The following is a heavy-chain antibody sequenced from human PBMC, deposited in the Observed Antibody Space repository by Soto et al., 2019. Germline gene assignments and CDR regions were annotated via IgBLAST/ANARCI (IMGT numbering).Heavy chain of an antibody. J-gene: IGHJ6*02. V-gene: IGHV1-46*01. Sequence: ASVKVSCKASGYTLTGYYMDWVRQAPGQGLEWMGIINPSGGSTSYAQKFQGRVTMTRDTSTSTVYMELSSLRSEDTAVYYCARSIAAATTINYYYYYGMDVWGQGTTVTVS. CDR1: GYTLTGYY. CDR3: ARSIAAATTINYYYYYGMDV. D-gene: IGHD6-13*01. CDR2: INPSGGST.